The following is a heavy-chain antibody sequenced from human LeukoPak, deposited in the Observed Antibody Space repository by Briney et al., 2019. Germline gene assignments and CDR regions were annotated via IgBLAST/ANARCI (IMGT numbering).Heavy chain of an antibody. V-gene: IGHV1-2*02. CDR2: INPNSGGT. D-gene: IGHD3-22*01. CDR3: ARVKTMIAVVTLFDY. CDR1: GGTFSSYA. J-gene: IGHJ4*02. Sequence: GASVKVSCKASGGTFSSYAISWVRQAPGQGLEWMGWINPNSGGTNYAQKFQGRVTMTRDTSISTAFMEMTRLRSDDTAVYYCARVKTMIAVVTLFDYWGQGTLVTVSS.